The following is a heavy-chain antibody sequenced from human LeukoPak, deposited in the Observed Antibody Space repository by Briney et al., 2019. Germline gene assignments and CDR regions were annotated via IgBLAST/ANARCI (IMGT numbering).Heavy chain of an antibody. J-gene: IGHJ6*03. CDR1: GGTFSSYA. Sequence: EASVKVSCKASGGTFSSYAISWVRQAPGQGLEWMGGIIPMFGTPNYAQKFQGRVTITADESTSTAYMELSSLRSEDTALYYCARKPMVRGVMPYYYMDVWGKGTTVTVSS. V-gene: IGHV1-69*01. CDR2: IIPMFGTP. D-gene: IGHD3-10*01. CDR3: ARKPMVRGVMPYYYMDV.